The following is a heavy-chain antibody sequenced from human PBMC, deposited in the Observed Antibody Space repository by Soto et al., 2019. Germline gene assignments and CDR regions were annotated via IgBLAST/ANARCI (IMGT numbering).Heavy chain of an antibody. J-gene: IGHJ4*02. V-gene: IGHV1-18*04. D-gene: IGHD3-10*01. CDR3: ARDLDGSGSYYTDY. Sequence: ASVKVSCKASGYTFTSTGISWVRQAPGQGPEWMGWISGFNGKTNYAQKFQGRVTMTTDTSTTIAYLEVRSLTSDDTAVYYCARDLDGSGSYYTDYWGQGTPVTVSS. CDR1: GYTFTSTG. CDR2: ISGFNGKT.